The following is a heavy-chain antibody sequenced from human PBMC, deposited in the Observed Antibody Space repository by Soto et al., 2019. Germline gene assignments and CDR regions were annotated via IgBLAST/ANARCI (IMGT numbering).Heavy chain of an antibody. Sequence: QVQLVESGGGVVQPGRSLRLSCAASGFIFRSYGMHWVRQAPGKGLEWVAFISLDGSNKYSSDSVKGRFTISRDNSKNTLSLQMNSLRVEDTAVYYGAKDSFRGVSIDGMDVGGQWTTVTVSS. J-gene: IGHJ6*02. V-gene: IGHV3-30*18. CDR2: ISLDGSNK. CDR1: GFIFRSYG. CDR3: AKDSFRGVSIDGMDV. D-gene: IGHD3-10*01.